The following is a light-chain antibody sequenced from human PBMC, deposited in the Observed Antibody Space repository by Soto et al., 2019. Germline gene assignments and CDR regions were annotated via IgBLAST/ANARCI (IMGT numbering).Light chain of an antibody. CDR3: QQYNNWPPWT. CDR1: QSVSSN. J-gene: IGKJ1*01. CDR2: GAS. Sequence: EIVMTQSPATLSVSPGETATVSCRASQSVSSNLAWFQQKPGQAPRLVIYGASTRATGSPARFSGSGSGTEFTLTISSLQSEDFAVYYCQQYNNWPPWTFGQGTKVEIK. V-gene: IGKV3-15*01.